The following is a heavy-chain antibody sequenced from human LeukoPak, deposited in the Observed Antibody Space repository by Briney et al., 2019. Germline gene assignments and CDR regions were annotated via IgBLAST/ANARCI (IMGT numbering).Heavy chain of an antibody. CDR1: GYTFTDYY. CDR2: INPNSGGT. V-gene: IGHV1-2*02. J-gene: IGHJ4*02. CDR3: ARGANVGAYYYDSSGYRED. Sequence: ASVKVSCKASGYTFTDYYIHWVRQAPGQGLEWMGCINPNSGGTKYPQKFQGRVTMTRDTSITTAYMELSGLRSDDTAVYYCARGANVGAYYYDSSGYREDWGQGTLVTVSS. D-gene: IGHD3-22*01.